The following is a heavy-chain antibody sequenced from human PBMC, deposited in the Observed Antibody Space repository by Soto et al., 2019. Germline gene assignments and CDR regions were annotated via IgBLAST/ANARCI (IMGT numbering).Heavy chain of an antibody. V-gene: IGHV1-69*13. D-gene: IGHD2-15*01. CDR3: ARDYYSGSRASDI. CDR2: IIPIFGTA. Sequence: SVKVSCKASGGTFSSYAISWVRQAPGQGLEWMGGIIPIFGTANYAQKFQGRVTITADESTSTAYMELSSLRSEDTAVYYCARDYYSGSRASDIWGQGTMVTVSS. J-gene: IGHJ3*02. CDR1: GGTFSSYA.